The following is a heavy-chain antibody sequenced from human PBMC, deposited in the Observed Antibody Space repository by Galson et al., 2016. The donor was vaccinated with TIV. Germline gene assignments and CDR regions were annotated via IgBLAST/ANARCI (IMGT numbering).Heavy chain of an antibody. CDR2: ILPIVGIT. D-gene: IGHD3-10*01. V-gene: IGHV1-69*02. Sequence: SVKVSCKASGGTLSRHTISWVRQAPGQGLEWMGRILPIVGITNYAQKLQGRVTIIAGRFTSTVSMELSGLTSDDTAVYYCATETGPSGMDVWDQGTTVTVSS. J-gene: IGHJ6*02. CDR3: ATETGPSGMDV. CDR1: GGTLSRHT.